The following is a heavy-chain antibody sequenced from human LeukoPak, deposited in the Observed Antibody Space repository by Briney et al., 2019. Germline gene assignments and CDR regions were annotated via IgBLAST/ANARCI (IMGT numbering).Heavy chain of an antibody. V-gene: IGHV4-30-2*01. D-gene: IGHD4-23*01. CDR1: GGSISSGAYY. CDR3: ARRRGDMGNSYGGNSYAYYFDY. J-gene: IGHJ4*02. Sequence: PSQTLSLTCTVSGGSISSGAYYWSWIRQPPGKGLEWIGYIYHSGSTYYNPSLKSRVTISVDRSKNQFSLKLSSVTAADTAVYYCARRRGDMGNSYGGNSYAYYFDYWGQGTLVSVSS. CDR2: IYHSGST.